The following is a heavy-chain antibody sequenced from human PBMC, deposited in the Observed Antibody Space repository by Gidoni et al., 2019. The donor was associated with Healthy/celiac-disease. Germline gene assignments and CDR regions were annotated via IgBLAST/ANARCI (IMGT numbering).Heavy chain of an antibody. J-gene: IGHJ4*02. D-gene: IGHD3-22*01. CDR1: GFTFSSYA. CDR3: AKGPLLIYYDSSGLNPPFDY. V-gene: IGHV3-23*01. CDR2: ISGSGGST. Sequence: EVQLLESGGGLVQPGGSLRLSCAASGFTFSSYAMSWVRQAPGKGLEWVSAISGSGGSTYYADSVKGRFTISRDNSKNTLYLQMNSLRAEDTAVYYCAKGPLLIYYDSSGLNPPFDYWGQGTLVTVSS.